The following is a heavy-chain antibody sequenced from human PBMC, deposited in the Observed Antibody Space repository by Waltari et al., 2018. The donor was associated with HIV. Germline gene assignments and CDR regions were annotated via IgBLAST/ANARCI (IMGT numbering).Heavy chain of an antibody. D-gene: IGHD2-2*01. Sequence: QVQLRLWGAGLLKPSETLSLTCAVYGGSFSGSYWSWIRQPPGKGLEWIGEINHSGSTNLIPSLKSLVTISEDTSKNQFSLKLTSVTAADTAVFYCARARLVSRGQYCSTTSCLPHYYYYYGMDVWGQGTTVTVSS. CDR3: ARARLVSRGQYCSTTSCLPHYYYYYGMDV. J-gene: IGHJ6*02. CDR2: INHSGST. V-gene: IGHV4-34*01. CDR1: GGSFSGSY.